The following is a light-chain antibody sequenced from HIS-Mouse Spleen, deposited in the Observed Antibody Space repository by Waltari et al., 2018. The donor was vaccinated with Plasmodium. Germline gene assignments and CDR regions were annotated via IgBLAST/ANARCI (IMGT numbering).Light chain of an antibody. V-gene: IGLV3-25*03. Sequence: SYELTQPPSVSVSPGQTARITCSGDALPKQYAYWYQQKPGQAPVLVLYKDSARPSGIPERFSGSSSGTTVTLTISGVQAEDEADYYCQSADSSGTYRVFGGGTKLTVL. CDR1: ALPKQY. J-gene: IGLJ2*01. CDR2: KDS. CDR3: QSADSSGTYRV.